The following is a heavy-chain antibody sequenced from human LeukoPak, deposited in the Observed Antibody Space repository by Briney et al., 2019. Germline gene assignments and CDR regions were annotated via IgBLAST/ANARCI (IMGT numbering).Heavy chain of an antibody. J-gene: IGHJ4*02. CDR1: GGSINTYY. CDR2: IYYSGST. CDR3: ARGSRAVAAPIYYFDY. Sequence: ASETLSLTCTVSGGSINTYYWSWIRQPPGKGLEWIGYIYYSGSTNYNPSLKSRVTISIDTSKIQFSLKLTSVTAADTAVYYCARGSRAVAAPIYYFDYWGQGTLVTVSS. D-gene: IGHD6-19*01. V-gene: IGHV4-59*01.